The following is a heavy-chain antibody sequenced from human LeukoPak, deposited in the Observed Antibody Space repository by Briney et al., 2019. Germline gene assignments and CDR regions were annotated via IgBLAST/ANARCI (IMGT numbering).Heavy chain of an antibody. V-gene: IGHV4-61*02. CDR1: GGSISSGSYY. Sequence: PSETLSLTCTVSGGSISSGSYYWSWIRQPAGKGLEWIGRIYTSGSTNYNPSLKSRVTISVDTSKNQFSLKLSSVTAADTAVYYCARIPKPGLAVAGMVHDWFDPWGQGTLVTVSS. CDR3: ARIPKPGLAVAGMVHDWFDP. CDR2: IYTSGST. J-gene: IGHJ5*02. D-gene: IGHD6-19*01.